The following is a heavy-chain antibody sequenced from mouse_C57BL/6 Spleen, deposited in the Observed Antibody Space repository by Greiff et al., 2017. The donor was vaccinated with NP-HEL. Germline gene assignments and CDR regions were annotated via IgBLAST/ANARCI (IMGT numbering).Heavy chain of an antibody. Sequence: VQRVESGAELVRPGASVTLSCKASGYTFTDYEMHWVKQTPVHGLEWIGAIDPETGGTAYNQKFKGKAILTADKSSSTAYMELRSLTSEDSAVYYCTRRMLEGPSWFAYWGQGTLVTVSA. V-gene: IGHV1-15*01. CDR1: GYTFTDYE. CDR2: IDPETGGT. CDR3: TRRMLEGPSWFAY. J-gene: IGHJ3*01.